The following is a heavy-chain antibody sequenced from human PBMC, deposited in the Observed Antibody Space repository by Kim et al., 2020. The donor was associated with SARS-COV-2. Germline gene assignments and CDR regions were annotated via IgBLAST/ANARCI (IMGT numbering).Heavy chain of an antibody. Sequence: GGSLRLSCAASGFTFSSYWMSWVRQAPGKGLEWVANIKQDGSEKYYVDSVKGRFTISRDNAKNSLYLQMNSLRAEDTAVYYCAFSTPLDYYGMDVWGQGTTVTVSS. CDR1: GFTFSSYW. D-gene: IGHD1-1*01. CDR3: AFSTPLDYYGMDV. V-gene: IGHV3-7*01. CDR2: IKQDGSEK. J-gene: IGHJ6*02.